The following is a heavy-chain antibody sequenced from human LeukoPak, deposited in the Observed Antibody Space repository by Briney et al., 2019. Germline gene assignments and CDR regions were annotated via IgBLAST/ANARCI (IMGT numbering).Heavy chain of an antibody. CDR2: IYYSGST. D-gene: IGHD1-26*01. Sequence: SETLSLTCTVSGASISSSYNYWGWLRQPPGKRLEWIGSIYYSGSTYYNPSLKSRVTIYVDTSKNQFSLKVNSVTASDTAVYYCARETPYSGSLSFDYWGQGTLVTVSS. V-gene: IGHV4-39*02. CDR3: ARETPYSGSLSFDY. J-gene: IGHJ4*02. CDR1: GASISSSYNY.